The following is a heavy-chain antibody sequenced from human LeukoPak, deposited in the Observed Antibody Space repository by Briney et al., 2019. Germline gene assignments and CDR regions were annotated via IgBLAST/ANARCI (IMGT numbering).Heavy chain of an antibody. J-gene: IGHJ4*02. CDR3: ARGGDYYDSSGLRD. CDR2: TNFDGSTI. D-gene: IGHD3-22*01. Sequence: GGSLRLSCVGSGFTFRGYWMHWVRQAPGKELVWVARTNFDGSTISYADSVKGRFTISRDNAKNSLYLQMNSLRAEDTAVYYCARGGDYYDSSGLRDWGQGTLVTVSS. CDR1: GFTFRGYW. V-gene: IGHV3-74*01.